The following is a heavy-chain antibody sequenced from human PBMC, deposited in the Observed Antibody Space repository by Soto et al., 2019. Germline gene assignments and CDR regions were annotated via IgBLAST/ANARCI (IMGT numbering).Heavy chain of an antibody. Sequence: QVQLVQSGAEVKKPGASVKVSCEASGYPFTAFDINWVRQAAGQGLEWMGWMNPSSGDSAFAQRFQDRITMTRTTPISTAYMELSRLTSDDTAVYYCVRQPGVVATPGDDYWGQGTLVTVSS. CDR3: VRQPGVVATPGDDY. CDR1: GYPFTAFD. J-gene: IGHJ4*02. V-gene: IGHV1-8*01. D-gene: IGHD2-15*01. CDR2: MNPSSGDS.